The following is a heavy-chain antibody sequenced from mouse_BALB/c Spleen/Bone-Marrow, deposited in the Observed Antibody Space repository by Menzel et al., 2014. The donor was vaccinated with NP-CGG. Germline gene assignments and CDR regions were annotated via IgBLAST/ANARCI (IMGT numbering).Heavy chain of an antibody. CDR1: GFNIKGYY. J-gene: IGHJ2*01. CDR2: IDPENGNT. Sequence: VQLQQSGAELVRPGALVKLSCKASGFNIKGYYMHWVKQRPEQGLEWIGWIDPENGNTIYDPKFQGKASITADTSSNTAYLQLSSLTSEDTAVYYCARWGNYYFDYWGQGTTLTVSS. V-gene: IGHV14-1*02. CDR3: ARWGNYYFDY.